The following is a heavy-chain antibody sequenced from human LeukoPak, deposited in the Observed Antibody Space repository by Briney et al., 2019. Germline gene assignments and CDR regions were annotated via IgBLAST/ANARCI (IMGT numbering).Heavy chain of an antibody. CDR2: IYYSGSS. D-gene: IGHD6-19*01. J-gene: IGHJ4*02. CDR1: GGSISSSTYF. CDR3: ARHMYSGAWYYFDY. Sequence: SETLSLTCTVSGGSISSSTYFWGWIRQPPGKGLDWIGSIYYSGSSYYNPSLKSRVTISVDTSKSQFSLKLSSVTAADTAVYYCARHMYSGAWYYFDYWGQGTLVTVSS. V-gene: IGHV4-39*01.